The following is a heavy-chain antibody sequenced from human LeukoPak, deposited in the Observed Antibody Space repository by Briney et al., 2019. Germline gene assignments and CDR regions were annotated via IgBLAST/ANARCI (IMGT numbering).Heavy chain of an antibody. D-gene: IGHD6-13*01. Sequence: SETLSLTCTVSGGSISSSSYYWDWIRQPPGKGLEWIGNLYDSGSTHYNPSLRGRVTISADTSKNQFSLRLSSVTAADTAVYYCARDRAELAPGSPPYFQHWGQGTLVTVSS. J-gene: IGHJ1*01. CDR3: ARDRAELAPGSPPYFQH. V-gene: IGHV4-39*02. CDR1: GGSISSSSYY. CDR2: LYDSGST.